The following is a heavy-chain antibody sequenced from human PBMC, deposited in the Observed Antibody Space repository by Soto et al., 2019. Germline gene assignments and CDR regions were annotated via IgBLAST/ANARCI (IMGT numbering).Heavy chain of an antibody. Sequence: QPGGSLRLSCAASGFTFSSYWMHWVRQAPGKGLVWVSRINSDGSSTSYADSVKGRFTISRDNAKNTLYLQMNSLRAEDTAVYYCATGPFYDILSGPRKVNYYYAGMDVWGQGTTVTVSS. J-gene: IGHJ6*02. V-gene: IGHV3-74*01. D-gene: IGHD3-9*01. CDR2: INSDGSST. CDR1: GFTFSSYW. CDR3: ATGPFYDILSGPRKVNYYYAGMDV.